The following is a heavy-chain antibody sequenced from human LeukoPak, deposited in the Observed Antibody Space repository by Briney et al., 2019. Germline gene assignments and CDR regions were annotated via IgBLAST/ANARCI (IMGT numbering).Heavy chain of an antibody. V-gene: IGHV4-39*07. CDR2: IYYSGNT. CDR3: ARGGHFDWFEGVDY. J-gene: IGHJ4*02. Sequence: PSETLSLTCTVSGVSISSSNSYWGWIRQPPGKGLEWIGSIYYSGNTYYNASLKSQVSISIDTSKNQFSLKLSSVTAADTAVYYCARGGHFDWFEGVDYWGQGTLVTVSS. D-gene: IGHD3-9*01. CDR1: GVSISSSNSY.